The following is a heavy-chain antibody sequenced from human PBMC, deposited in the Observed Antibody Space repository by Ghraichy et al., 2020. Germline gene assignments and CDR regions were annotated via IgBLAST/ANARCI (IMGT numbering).Heavy chain of an antibody. V-gene: IGHV3-21*01. CDR1: GFTFSSYS. CDR3: ARDGVYDFWSGYSRTFYYYYGMDV. Sequence: GGSLRLSCAASGFTFSSYSMNWVRQAPGKGLEWVSSISSSSSYIYYADSVKGRFTISRDNAKNSLYLQMNSLRAEDTAVYYCARDGVYDFWSGYSRTFYYYYGMDVWGQGTTVTVSS. CDR2: ISSSSSYI. J-gene: IGHJ6*02. D-gene: IGHD3-3*01.